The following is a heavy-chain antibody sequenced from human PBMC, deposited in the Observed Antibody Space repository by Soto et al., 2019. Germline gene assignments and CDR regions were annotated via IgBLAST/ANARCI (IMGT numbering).Heavy chain of an antibody. J-gene: IGHJ4*02. CDR3: AKRAVVEAARYFDY. Sequence: SETLSLTCTVSGGSISSGGYYWSWIRQHPGKGLEWIGYVYYSGSTYYNPSLKSRVTISVDTSKNQFSLKLSSVTATDTAVYYCAKRAVVEAARYFDYWGLGTLVTVSS. CDR2: VYYSGST. V-gene: IGHV4-31*03. CDR1: GGSISSGGYY. D-gene: IGHD2-15*01.